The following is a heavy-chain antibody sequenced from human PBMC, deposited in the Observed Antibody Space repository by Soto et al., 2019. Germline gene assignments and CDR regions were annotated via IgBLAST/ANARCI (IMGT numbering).Heavy chain of an antibody. Sequence: PSETLSLTCTVSGGSISSGDYYWSWIRQPPGKGLEWIGYIYYSGSTYYNPSLKSRVTISVETSKNQFSLKLSSVTAADTAVYYCAREGRYDSSGYYHPNWFDPWGQGTLVTVSS. V-gene: IGHV4-30-4*01. CDR3: AREGRYDSSGYYHPNWFDP. CDR1: GGSISSGDYY. J-gene: IGHJ5*02. CDR2: IYYSGST. D-gene: IGHD3-22*01.